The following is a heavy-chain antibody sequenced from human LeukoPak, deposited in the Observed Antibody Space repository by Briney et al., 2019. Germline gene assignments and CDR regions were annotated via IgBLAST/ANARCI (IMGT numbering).Heavy chain of an antibody. J-gene: IGHJ4*02. Sequence: PSETLSLTCTASGGSISSYYWSWIRQPPGKGLEWIGYIYYSGSTNYNPSLKSRVTISVDTSKNQFSLKLSSMTAADTAVYYCARRKAVRPRDYYFDYWGQGTLVTVSS. CDR3: ARRKAVRPRDYYFDY. D-gene: IGHD6-6*01. CDR1: GGSISSYY. CDR2: IYYSGST. V-gene: IGHV4-59*01.